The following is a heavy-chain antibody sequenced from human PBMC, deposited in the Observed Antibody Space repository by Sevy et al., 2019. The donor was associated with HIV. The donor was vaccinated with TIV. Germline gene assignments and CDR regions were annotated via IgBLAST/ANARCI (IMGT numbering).Heavy chain of an antibody. CDR2: INQDGCTK. D-gene: IGHD6-13*01. CDR1: GFTLDAYW. J-gene: IGHJ4*02. Sequence: GGSLRLSCAASGFTLDAYWMHWVRQAPGKGLEWLANINQDGCTKYYAASVKGRFTISRDNAKNLVYLQMNSMGPEDTGLYYCARAIAAAAGFWGQGTLVTVSS. V-gene: IGHV3-7*01. CDR3: ARAIAAAAGF.